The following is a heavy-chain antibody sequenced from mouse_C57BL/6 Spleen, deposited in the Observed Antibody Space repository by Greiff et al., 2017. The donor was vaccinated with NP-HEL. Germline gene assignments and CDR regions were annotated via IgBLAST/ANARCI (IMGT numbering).Heavy chain of an antibody. J-gene: IGHJ3*01. D-gene: IGHD2-4*01. V-gene: IGHV14-4*01. CDR3: TTDDCDGVAY. Sequence: EVQLQQSGAELVRPGASVKLSCTASGFNIKDDYMHWVKQRPEQGLEWIGWIDPENGDTEYATKFQGKATITADTSSNTAYLQLSSLTYEDTAVYYCTTDDCDGVAYWGQVTLVTVSA. CDR2: IDPENGDT. CDR1: GFNIKDDY.